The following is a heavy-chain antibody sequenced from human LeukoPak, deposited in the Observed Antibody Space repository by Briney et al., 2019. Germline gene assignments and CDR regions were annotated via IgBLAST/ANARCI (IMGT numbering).Heavy chain of an antibody. J-gene: IGHJ4*02. Sequence: ASVKVSCKVSGYTLTELSMHWVRQAPGKGHEWMGWMNPNSGNTGYAQKFQGRVTMTRNTSISTAYMELSSLRSEDTAVYYCASPNYDSSGYYFNWGQGTLVTVSS. CDR1: GYTLTELS. CDR2: MNPNSGNT. D-gene: IGHD3-22*01. V-gene: IGHV1-8*01. CDR3: ASPNYDSSGYYFN.